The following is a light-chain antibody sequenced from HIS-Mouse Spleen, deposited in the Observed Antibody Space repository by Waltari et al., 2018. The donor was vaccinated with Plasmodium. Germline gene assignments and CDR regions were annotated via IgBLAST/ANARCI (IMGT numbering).Light chain of an antibody. J-gene: IGLJ1*01. CDR2: EVS. Sequence: QSALTQPASVSGSPGQSIPISCTGTSSDVGGYNHVSWYQQHPGKAPKLMIYEVSNRPSGVSNRFSGSKSGNTASLTISGLQAEDEADYYCSSYTSSSTYVFGTGTKVTVL. CDR1: SSDVGGYNH. CDR3: SSYTSSSTYV. V-gene: IGLV2-14*01.